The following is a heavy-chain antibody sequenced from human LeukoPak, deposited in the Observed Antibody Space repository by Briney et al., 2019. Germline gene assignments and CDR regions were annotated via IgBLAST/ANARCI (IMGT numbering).Heavy chain of an antibody. Sequence: GASVKVSCKASGYTFTSYDINWVRQATGQGLEWMGWMNPNSGNTGYAQKFQGRVTMTRNTSISTAYMELSSLRSEDTAVYYCARGLRRSWSHYYYGMDVWGQGTTVTVSS. CDR1: GYTFTSYD. D-gene: IGHD6-13*01. J-gene: IGHJ6*02. V-gene: IGHV1-8*01. CDR3: ARGLRRSWSHYYYGMDV. CDR2: MNPNSGNT.